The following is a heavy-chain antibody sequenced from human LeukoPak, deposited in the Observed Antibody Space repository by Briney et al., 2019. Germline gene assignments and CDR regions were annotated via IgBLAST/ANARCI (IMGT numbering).Heavy chain of an antibody. Sequence: ASVKVSCKASGYTFTGYYMHWVRQAPGHGLEWMGWINPNSGGTNYAQKFQGRVTMTRDTSISTAYMELSRLRSDDTAVYYCARVPLPNYYYYYMDVWGKGTTVTVSS. CDR2: INPNSGGT. V-gene: IGHV1-2*02. CDR3: ARVPLPNYYYYYMDV. CDR1: GYTFTGYY. J-gene: IGHJ6*03.